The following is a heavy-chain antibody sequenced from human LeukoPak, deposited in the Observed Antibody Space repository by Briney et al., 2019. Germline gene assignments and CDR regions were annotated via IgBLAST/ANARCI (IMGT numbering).Heavy chain of an antibody. D-gene: IGHD5-24*01. J-gene: IGHJ4*02. V-gene: IGHV3-7*01. CDR1: GFTFSNYW. CDR3: ARDRYNSY. Sequence: GGSLRLSCAASGFTFSNYWMSWVRQAPGKGLEWVANIKEDGSEKYYVDSVKGRFTISRDNAKNSVYLQMNSLRADDTAVYYCARDRYNSYWGQGTLVTVSS. CDR2: IKEDGSEK.